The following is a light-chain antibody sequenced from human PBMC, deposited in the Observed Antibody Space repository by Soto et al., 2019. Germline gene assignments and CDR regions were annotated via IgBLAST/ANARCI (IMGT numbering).Light chain of an antibody. V-gene: IGKV3-15*01. Sequence: EIVMTQSPATLSVSPGDRATLSCRASQSVSSSLAWYQQISGQAPRLLIYDASTRATGIPARFGGSGSGTEFPLTISSLQSEAFAVYYCQQYNNWPPLTFGGGTKVELK. CDR3: QQYNNWPPLT. CDR2: DAS. CDR1: QSVSSS. J-gene: IGKJ4*01.